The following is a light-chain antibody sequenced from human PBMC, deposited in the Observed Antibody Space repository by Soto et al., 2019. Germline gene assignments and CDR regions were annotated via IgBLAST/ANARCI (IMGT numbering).Light chain of an antibody. CDR1: QSVSGW. J-gene: IGKJ1*01. Sequence: DIQMTQSPSTLSASVGDRVTITCRASQSVSGWLAWYQQKPGKAPNLLIYDASSLQGGVPSRFSVSGSGTEFTLTISSLRPDDFATYYCQQYGLYWSFGQGTKVDIK. V-gene: IGKV1-5*01. CDR3: QQYGLYWS. CDR2: DAS.